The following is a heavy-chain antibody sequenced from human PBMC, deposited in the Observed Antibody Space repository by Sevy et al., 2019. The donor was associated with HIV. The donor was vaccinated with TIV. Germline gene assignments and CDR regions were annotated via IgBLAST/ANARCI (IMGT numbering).Heavy chain of an antibody. V-gene: IGHV4-59*01. J-gene: IGHJ3*02. Sequence: SETLSLTCTVSGGSISNYYWSWIRQPPGKGLEWIANIYDSGSTNYNPSLKSRVTISVDTSKNQFSLRLRSVTAADTAVCYGAGGDGIYFDGSVYYPDGAFDIWGQGTMVTVSS. D-gene: IGHD3-22*01. CDR2: IYDSGST. CDR1: GGSISNYY. CDR3: AGGDGIYFDGSVYYPDGAFDI.